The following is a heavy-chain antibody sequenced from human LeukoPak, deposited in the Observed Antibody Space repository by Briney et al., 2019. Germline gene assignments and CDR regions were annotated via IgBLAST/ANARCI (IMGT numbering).Heavy chain of an antibody. D-gene: IGHD3-9*01. CDR1: GGSFSGYY. CDR2: INHSGST. V-gene: IGHV4-34*01. Sequence: SETLSLTCAVYGGSFSGYYWSWIRQPPGKGLEWIGEINHSGSTNYNPSLKSRVTISTDTSKNQFSLKLSSVTAADTAVYYCARGDLYDTVDYWGQGTLVTVSS. J-gene: IGHJ4*02. CDR3: ARGDLYDTVDY.